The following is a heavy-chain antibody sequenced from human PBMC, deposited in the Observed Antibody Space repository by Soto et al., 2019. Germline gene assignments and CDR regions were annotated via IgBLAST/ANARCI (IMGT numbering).Heavy chain of an antibody. J-gene: IGHJ4*02. D-gene: IGHD5-12*01. CDR2: ITDSGGST. CDR1: GFTFSSSG. V-gene: IGHV3-23*01. Sequence: PGGSLRLSCAASGFTFSSSGMSWVRQAPGKGLEWVSGITDSGGSTYYVDSVKGRFTISRDNSKNTLSLEMNSLRAEDTAVYYCAKDSGWLHYYWGQGTLVPVSS. CDR3: AKDSGWLHYY.